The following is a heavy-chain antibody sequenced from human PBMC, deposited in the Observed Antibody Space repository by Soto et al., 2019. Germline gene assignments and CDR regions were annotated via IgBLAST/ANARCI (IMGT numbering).Heavy chain of an antibody. CDR1: GYIFVNYG. CDR3: AMVDNYVTPTPQDV. Sequence: QVQLVQSGDEMKKPGASVRVSCKASGYIFVNYGIAWVRQAPGQGLEWMGWISPYTGDTHSASKVQGRLTMTTDTSTSTASMDLGSLTSDDPAVYYCAMVDNYVTPTPQDVWGQGTTVTVSS. D-gene: IGHD3-16*01. V-gene: IGHV1-18*01. CDR2: ISPYTGDT. J-gene: IGHJ6*02.